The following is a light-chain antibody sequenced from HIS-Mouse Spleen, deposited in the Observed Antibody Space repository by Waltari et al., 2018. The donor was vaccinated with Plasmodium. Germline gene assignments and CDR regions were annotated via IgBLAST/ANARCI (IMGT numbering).Light chain of an antibody. Sequence: SYVLTQPPSVSVAPGKTARITCGGNNSGSKSVQRYQQKPGQAPVLVVYDDSDRPSGIPERFSGSNSGNTATLTISRVEAGDEADYYCQVWDSSSDHRVFGGGTKLTVL. CDR3: QVWDSSSDHRV. CDR1: NSGSKS. CDR2: DDS. V-gene: IGLV3-21*03. J-gene: IGLJ2*01.